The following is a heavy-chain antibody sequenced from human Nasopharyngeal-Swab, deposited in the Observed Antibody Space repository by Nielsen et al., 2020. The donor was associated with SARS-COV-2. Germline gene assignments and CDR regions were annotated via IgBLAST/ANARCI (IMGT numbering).Heavy chain of an antibody. CDR1: GFTFSSYW. D-gene: IGHD3-10*01. CDR3: ARAGVGSGGYYWS. V-gene: IGHV3-7*01. Sequence: GGSLRLSYAASGFTFSSYWMSWVRQAPGKGLEWVANIKQDGSEKYYVDSVKGRFTISRDNAKNSLYLQMNSLRAEDTAVYYCARAGVGSGGYYWSWGQGTLVTVSS. J-gene: IGHJ4*02. CDR2: IKQDGSEK.